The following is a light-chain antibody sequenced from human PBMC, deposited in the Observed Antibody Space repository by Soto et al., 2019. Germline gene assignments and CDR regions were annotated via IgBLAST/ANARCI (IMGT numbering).Light chain of an antibody. CDR2: GAS. CDR1: QSVSGSY. CDR3: QQYAIRPWT. J-gene: IGKJ1*01. V-gene: IGKV3-20*01. Sequence: EIVLTQSPGTLSLSPGERATLSCRARQSVSGSYLAWYQQKPGQSPRLLIHGASSRATGIPDRFSGSGSGTDFPLTISRLEPEDFAVYYCQQYAIRPWTFGQGTKVESK.